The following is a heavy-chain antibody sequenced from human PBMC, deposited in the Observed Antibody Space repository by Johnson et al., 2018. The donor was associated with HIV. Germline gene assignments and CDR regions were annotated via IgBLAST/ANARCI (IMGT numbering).Heavy chain of an antibody. CDR2: ISGSGGST. CDR1: GFTVSSNY. Sequence: VLLVESRGGVVQPGRSLRLSCAASGFTVSSNYMSWVRQAPGKGLEWVSVISGSGGSTYYADSVKGRFTISRDNSKNTLYLQMNSLRAEDTAVYYCAREGAWEVRPGAFDIWGQGTMVTVSS. D-gene: IGHD1-26*01. V-gene: IGHV3-23*04. J-gene: IGHJ3*02. CDR3: AREGAWEVRPGAFDI.